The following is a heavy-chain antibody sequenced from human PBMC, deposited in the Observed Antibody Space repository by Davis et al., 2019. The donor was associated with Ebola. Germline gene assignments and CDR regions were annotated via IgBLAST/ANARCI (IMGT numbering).Heavy chain of an antibody. D-gene: IGHD4-11*01. CDR1: GFTFSSYS. J-gene: IGHJ6*02. CDR3: ARAAVTLHYYYYYGMDV. V-gene: IGHV4-34*01. CDR2: INHSGST. Sequence: ESLKISCAASGFTFSSYSMNWVRQPPGKGLEWIGEINHSGSTNYNPSLKSRVTISVDTSKNQFSLKLSSVTAADTAVYYCARAAVTLHYYYYYGMDVWGQGTTVTVSS.